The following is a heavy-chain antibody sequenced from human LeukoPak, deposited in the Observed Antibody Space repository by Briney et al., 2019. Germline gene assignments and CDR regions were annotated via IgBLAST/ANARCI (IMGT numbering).Heavy chain of an antibody. CDR1: GGSVSSGDYY. CDR3: ARDSRYSSGWYGFDP. J-gene: IGHJ5*02. Sequence: SETLSLTCTVSGGSVSSGDYYWSWIRQPPGKGLEWIGYIYDSGSTNYNPSLKSRVPISVDMSKNQFSLKLSSVTAADTAVYYCARDSRYSSGWYGFDPWGQGTLVTVSS. CDR2: IYDSGST. D-gene: IGHD6-19*01. V-gene: IGHV4-61*08.